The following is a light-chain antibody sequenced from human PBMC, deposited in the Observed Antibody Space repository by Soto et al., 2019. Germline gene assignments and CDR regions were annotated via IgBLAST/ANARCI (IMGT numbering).Light chain of an antibody. CDR3: QQYNSYRT. Sequence: DIQMTQSPSTLSASVGDRVTITCRASQSISSWLAWYQQKPGKAPKLLIYDASSLESGVPSRFSGSGSGTEFALTISILQPDDSATYYCQQYNSYRTFGQGTKVEIK. V-gene: IGKV1-5*01. CDR2: DAS. CDR1: QSISSW. J-gene: IGKJ1*01.